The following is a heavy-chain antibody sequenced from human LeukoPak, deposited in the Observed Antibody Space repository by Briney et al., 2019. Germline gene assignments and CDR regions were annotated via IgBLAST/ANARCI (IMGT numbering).Heavy chain of an antibody. CDR2: ISSNGGST. Sequence: GGSLRLSCAASGFTFSSYAMHWVRQAPGKGLEYVSAISSNGGSTYYANSVKGRFTISRDNSKNTLYLQMGSLRAEDMAVYYCARGRGYSYGSFDYWGQGTLVTVSS. J-gene: IGHJ4*02. CDR3: ARGRGYSYGSFDY. V-gene: IGHV3-64*01. D-gene: IGHD5-18*01. CDR1: GFTFSSYA.